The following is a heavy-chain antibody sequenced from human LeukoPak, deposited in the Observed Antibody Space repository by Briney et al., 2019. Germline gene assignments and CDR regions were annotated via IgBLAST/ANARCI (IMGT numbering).Heavy chain of an antibody. V-gene: IGHV4-34*01. CDR2: INHSGRT. CDR3: ARDDHYYDSSRYYPHLDY. CDR1: GGSFSGYY. D-gene: IGHD3-22*01. J-gene: IGHJ4*02. Sequence: SETLSLTCAVYGGSFSGYYWSWVRQPPGKGLEWIGEINHSGRTNYNPSLKSRVTISVDTSKNQFSLKLSSVTAADTAVYYCARDDHYYDSSRYYPHLDYWGQGTLVTVSS.